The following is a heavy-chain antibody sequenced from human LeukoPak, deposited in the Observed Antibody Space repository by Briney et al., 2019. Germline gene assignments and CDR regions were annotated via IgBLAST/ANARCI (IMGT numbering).Heavy chain of an antibody. Sequence: ASVKVSCKASGYTFTSYGISWVRQAPGQGLEWMGWISAYNGNTNYAQKLQGRVTMTTDTSTSTAYMELRSLRSDDTAVYYCAREGWFRELYASPFDYWGQGTLVTVSS. CDR3: AREGWFRELYASPFDY. D-gene: IGHD3-10*01. CDR1: GYTFTSYG. V-gene: IGHV1-18*01. J-gene: IGHJ4*02. CDR2: ISAYNGNT.